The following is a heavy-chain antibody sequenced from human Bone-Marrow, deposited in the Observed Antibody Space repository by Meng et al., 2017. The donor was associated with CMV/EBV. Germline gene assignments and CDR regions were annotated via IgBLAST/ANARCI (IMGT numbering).Heavy chain of an antibody. D-gene: IGHD1-26*01. CDR3: ARGRVVAWVRIVGAMSY. J-gene: IGHJ4*02. CDR1: GLDFSDSI. Sequence: GESLKISCAASGLDFSDSIMHWVRQPSGKGLEWIARIKSKANSYATAFAASVKDRFTISRDDSKNTAYLQMNSLKTEDTAVYYCARGRVVAWVRIVGAMSYWGQGTLVTVSS. V-gene: IGHV3-73*01. CDR2: IKSKANSYAT.